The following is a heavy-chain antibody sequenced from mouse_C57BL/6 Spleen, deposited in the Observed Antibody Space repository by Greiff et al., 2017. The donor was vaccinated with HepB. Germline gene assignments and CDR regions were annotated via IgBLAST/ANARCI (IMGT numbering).Heavy chain of an antibody. Sequence: VQLQQSGAELVRPGASVTLSCKASGYTFTDYEMHWVKQTPVHGLEWIGAIDPETGGTAYNQKFKGKAILTADKSSSTAYMELRSLTSEDSAVYYGTRGDSNQCAYWGQGTLVTVSA. D-gene: IGHD2-5*01. V-gene: IGHV1-15*01. CDR3: TRGDSNQCAY. CDR2: IDPETGGT. J-gene: IGHJ3*01. CDR1: GYTFTDYE.